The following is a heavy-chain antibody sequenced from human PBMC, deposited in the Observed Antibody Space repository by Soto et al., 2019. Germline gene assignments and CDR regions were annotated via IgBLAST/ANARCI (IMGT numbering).Heavy chain of an antibody. CDR1: GGSISSSY. V-gene: IGHV4-4*07. J-gene: IGHJ1*01. CDR2: FYTNGNT. Sequence: SETLSLTRTVSGGSISSSYWSWIRLPAGKGLEWIGRFYTNGNTIYNPSLKSRLTMSVDTSKKHFSLKMRSVTAADTAVDYWASDAIEYFRNWSQGTLVTVSS. CDR3: ASDAIEYFRN.